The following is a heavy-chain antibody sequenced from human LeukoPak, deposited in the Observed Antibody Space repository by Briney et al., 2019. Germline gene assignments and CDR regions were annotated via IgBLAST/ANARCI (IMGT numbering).Heavy chain of an antibody. CDR3: AKVRKATENDY. Sequence: PGGSLRLSCAASGFSFSYYSMHWVRQAPGKGLEWVSTISGSGGSTYYADSVKGRFTISRDNSKNTLYLQMNSLRAEDTAVYYCAKVRKATENDYWGQGTLVTVSS. D-gene: IGHD5-12*01. J-gene: IGHJ4*02. V-gene: IGHV3-23*01. CDR1: GFSFSYYS. CDR2: ISGSGGST.